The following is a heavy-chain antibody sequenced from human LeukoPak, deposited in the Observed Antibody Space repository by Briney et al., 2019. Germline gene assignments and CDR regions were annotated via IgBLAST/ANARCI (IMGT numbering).Heavy chain of an antibody. D-gene: IGHD5-12*01. CDR2: INPAGGGT. CDR3: AGEKIGSGYDQDLDY. Sequence: GASVKVSCKASGYTFTSYGISWVRQAPGQGLEWMGWINPAGGGTNYAQNFQGRVTMTSDTSISTAYMELSSLRSDDTAVYYCAGEKIGSGYDQDLDYWGQGTLVTVSS. CDR1: GYTFTSYG. J-gene: IGHJ4*02. V-gene: IGHV1-2*02.